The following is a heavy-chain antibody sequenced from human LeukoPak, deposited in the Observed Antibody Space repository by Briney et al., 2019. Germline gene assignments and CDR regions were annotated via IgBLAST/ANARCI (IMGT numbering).Heavy chain of an antibody. Sequence: SETLSLNCTVSGGSISSGNYYWSWIRQPAGKGLEWIGRIYTSGSTNYNPSLKSRVTISVDTSKNQFSLKLSSVTAAVTAVYYCARNIPARPQDYWLEGTLVSVSS. V-gene: IGHV4-61*02. CDR1: GGSISSGNYY. CDR3: ARNIPARPQDY. D-gene: IGHD6-6*01. J-gene: IGHJ4*02. CDR2: IYTSGST.